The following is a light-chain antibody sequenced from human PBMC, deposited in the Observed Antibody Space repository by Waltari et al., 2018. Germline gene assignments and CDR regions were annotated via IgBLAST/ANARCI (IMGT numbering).Light chain of an antibody. CDR3: SSYTSSSTLWV. Sequence: QSALTQPASVAGSPGQSITIPCTGTSSDGGGYNYVPWYQQHPGKAPNLMISDVSNRPSGVSNRFSGSKSGNTASLTISGLQAEDGADYYCSSYTSSSTLWVFGGGTKLTVL. V-gene: IGLV2-14*03. J-gene: IGLJ3*02. CDR1: SSDGGGYNY. CDR2: DVS.